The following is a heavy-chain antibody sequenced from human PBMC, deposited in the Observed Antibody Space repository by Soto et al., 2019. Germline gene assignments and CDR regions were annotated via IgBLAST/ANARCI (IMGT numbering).Heavy chain of an antibody. J-gene: IGHJ4*02. V-gene: IGHV3-30*18. D-gene: IGHD3-9*01. CDR2: ISYDGSKR. Sequence: QVQLGESGGGVVQPGKSLRLSCVGSGFTFGNYAMYWVRQAPGKGLEWVAFISYDGSKRYHADSVKGQFTISRDNARNTLYLQMDRLRAEDTAVYYCAKGGGAPGYPIDYWGLGTLVTVSS. CDR3: AKGGGAPGYPIDY. CDR1: GFTFGNYA.